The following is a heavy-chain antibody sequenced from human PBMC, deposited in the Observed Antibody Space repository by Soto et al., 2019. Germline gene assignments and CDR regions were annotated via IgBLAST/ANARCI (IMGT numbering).Heavy chain of an antibody. J-gene: IGHJ5*02. D-gene: IGHD3-22*01. CDR2: IIPISGII. CDR1: GGTFSTYT. V-gene: IGHV1-69*08. Sequence: QVQLVQSGAEVKKPGSSVKVSCKASGGTFSTYTITWVRQAPGQGLEWMGRIIPISGIINYAQKFQGRVTITADKFTGTAYMELTRLRSDGTAVYYCAGDPDSHYNDSHASSYPWGQGTLVTVSS. CDR3: AGDPDSHYNDSHASSYP.